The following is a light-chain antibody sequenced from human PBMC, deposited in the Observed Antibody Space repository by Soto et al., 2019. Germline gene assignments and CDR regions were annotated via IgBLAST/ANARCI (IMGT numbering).Light chain of an antibody. V-gene: IGKV1-5*01. J-gene: IGKJ1*01. CDR3: QQYGSSPRT. Sequence: IQLTQSPSSLSASVGDRVTITCRASQGISSWLAWYQQKPGKAPKLLIYDASSLESGVPSRFSGSGSGTDFTLTISRLEPEDFAVYYCQQYGSSPRTFGQGTKVDIK. CDR2: DAS. CDR1: QGISSW.